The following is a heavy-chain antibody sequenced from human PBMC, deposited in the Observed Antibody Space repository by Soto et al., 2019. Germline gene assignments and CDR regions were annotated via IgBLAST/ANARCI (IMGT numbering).Heavy chain of an antibody. CDR3: AKPTSFVTCFDS. V-gene: IGHV3-30*18. J-gene: IGHJ5*01. D-gene: IGHD3-16*02. Sequence: GGSLRLSCAASGFTFLNFGLHWGRQSPREGLEWVALISHDGTDKYYADSVKGRFTISRDNSKDTLFLHMDNLRPEDTGIYYCAKPTSFVTCFDSWGQGTLVTVSS. CDR2: ISHDGTDK. CDR1: GFTFLNFG.